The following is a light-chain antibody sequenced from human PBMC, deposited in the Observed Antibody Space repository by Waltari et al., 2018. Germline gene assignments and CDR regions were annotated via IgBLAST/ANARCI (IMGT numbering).Light chain of an antibody. CDR1: QSVSRA. Sequence: IVLTQSPGTLSLSPGEKSTLTCRASQSVSRALAWYQQNPGQAPRFLIYGAPNMATGIPYRFSGSGSGTDFSLIISRLEPEDFAVYYCQHYVSLPVTFGQGTKVEIK. CDR2: GAP. CDR3: QHYVSLPVT. J-gene: IGKJ1*01. V-gene: IGKV3-20*01.